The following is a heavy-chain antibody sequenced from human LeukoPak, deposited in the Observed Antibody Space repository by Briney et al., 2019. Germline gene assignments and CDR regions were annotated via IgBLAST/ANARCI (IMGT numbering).Heavy chain of an antibody. V-gene: IGHV3-73*01. D-gene: IGHD5-24*01. CDR3: TTGNYDY. J-gene: IGHJ4*02. CDR2: IRINTNNYAT. CDR1: GFTLSGSA. Sequence: PGGSLRLSCAASGFTLSGSAMHWVRQASGKGLEWVGRIRINTNNYATTYAASVKGRFTISRDDSKNTAYLQMNSLKIEDTAVYYCTTGNYDYWGQGTLVTVSS.